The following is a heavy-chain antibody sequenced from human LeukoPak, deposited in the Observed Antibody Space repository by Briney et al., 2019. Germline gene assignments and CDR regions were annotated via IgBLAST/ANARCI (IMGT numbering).Heavy chain of an antibody. Sequence: SGGSLRLSCAASGFTFADYAMSGVRQAPGEGLEWVSAISGSGGSTYYADSVKGRFTISRDNSKNTLYLQMNSLRAEDTAVYYCAKDLVRYFDWLPSPFDYWGQGTLVTVSS. D-gene: IGHD3-9*01. CDR1: GFTFADYA. CDR3: AKDLVRYFDWLPSPFDY. J-gene: IGHJ4*02. V-gene: IGHV3-23*01. CDR2: ISGSGGST.